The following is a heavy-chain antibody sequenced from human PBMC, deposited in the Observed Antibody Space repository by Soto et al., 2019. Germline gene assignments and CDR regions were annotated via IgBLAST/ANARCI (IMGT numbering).Heavy chain of an antibody. J-gene: IGHJ4*02. V-gene: IGHV1-18*01. D-gene: IGHD3-10*01. CDR3: ARVEAPFGESLH. Sequence: ASVKVSCKTSGYTFSSYTIAWVRQAPGQGLEWLGWISPDDGNTEYEQKFQGRGTMTADTLTNNAYMELRSLKYDDTAVYYCARVEAPFGESLHWGQGTPVTVSS. CDR1: GYTFSSYT. CDR2: ISPDDGNT.